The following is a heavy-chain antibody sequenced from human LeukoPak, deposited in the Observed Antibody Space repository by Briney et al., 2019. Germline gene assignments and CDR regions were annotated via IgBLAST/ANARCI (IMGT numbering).Heavy chain of an antibody. D-gene: IGHD3-16*01. CDR1: GFNFSTYW. V-gene: IGHV3-74*01. CDR2: IKTDGSST. CDR3: ATVSVGVRLDY. J-gene: IGHJ4*02. Sequence: PGGSLRLSCTASGFNFSTYWMHWVRQVPGKGLVWVSRIKTDGSSTSYADSVKGRFTISRDSAKNKLYLQMNSLRAEDTAVYYCATVSVGVRLDYWGQGALVAVSS.